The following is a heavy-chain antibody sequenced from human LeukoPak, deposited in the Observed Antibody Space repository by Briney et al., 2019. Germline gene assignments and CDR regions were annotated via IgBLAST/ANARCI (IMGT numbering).Heavy chain of an antibody. CDR1: GFTFSSYA. V-gene: IGHV3-23*01. Sequence: GGSLRLSCAASGFTFSSYAMSWVRQAPGKGLEWVSGITGSGGSAFYADSVKGRFTISRDNSKNTLYLQMNSLRAEDTAVYYCAKVSWSASDRHCWGQGTLVTVSS. J-gene: IGHJ4*02. CDR3: AKVSWSASDRHC. CDR2: ITGSGGSA. D-gene: IGHD3-3*01.